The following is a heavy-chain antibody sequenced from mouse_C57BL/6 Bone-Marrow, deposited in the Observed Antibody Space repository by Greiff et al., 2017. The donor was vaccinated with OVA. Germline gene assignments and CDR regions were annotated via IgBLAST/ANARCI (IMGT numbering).Heavy chain of an antibody. CDR3: ARYYGSSLDY. CDR1: GYTFTSYW. V-gene: IGHV1-59*01. J-gene: IGHJ2*01. D-gene: IGHD1-1*01. Sequence: QVQLQQPVAELVRPGTSVKLSCKASGYTFTSYWMHWVKQRPGQGLEWIGVIDPSDSYTNYNQKFKGKATLTVDTSSSTAYMQLSSLTSEDSAVYYCARYYGSSLDYWGQGTTLTVSS. CDR2: IDPSDSYT.